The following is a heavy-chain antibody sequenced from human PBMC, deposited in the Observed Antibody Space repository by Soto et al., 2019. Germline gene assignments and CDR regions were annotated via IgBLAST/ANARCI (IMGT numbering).Heavy chain of an antibody. J-gene: IGHJ6*02. Sequence: GGSLRLSCAASGFTFSSYSIHWVRQAPGKGLGWVSAITRNNDIYYADSVKGRFTISRDNAQNSVSLQMDSLRAEDTAVYYCAREETAWPLAYGLDVWGQGTTVTVSS. V-gene: IGHV3-21*01. CDR1: GFTFSSYS. CDR2: ITRNNDI. CDR3: AREETAWPLAYGLDV. D-gene: IGHD2-21*02.